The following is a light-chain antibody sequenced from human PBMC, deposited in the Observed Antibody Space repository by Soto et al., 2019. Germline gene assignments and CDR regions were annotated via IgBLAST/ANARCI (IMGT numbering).Light chain of an antibody. CDR3: LQDYNYPPYT. CDR1: QGIRND. CDR2: AAS. J-gene: IGKJ2*01. Sequence: AIQMTQSPSSLSASVGDRVTITCRASQGIRNDLGWYQQKPGKAPKLLIYAASSLQSGVPSRFSGSGSGPDFTLTISSLQPEDFATYYCLQDYNYPPYTFGQGTKLEIK. V-gene: IGKV1-6*01.